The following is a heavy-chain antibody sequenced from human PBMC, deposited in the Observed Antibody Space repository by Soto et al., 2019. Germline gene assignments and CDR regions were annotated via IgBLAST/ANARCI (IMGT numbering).Heavy chain of an antibody. V-gene: IGHV3-74*01. J-gene: IGHJ4*02. D-gene: IGHD2-2*01. Sequence: EVQLVESGGGLVQPGGSLRLSCAASGFTLSNYWMHWARQAPGKGLVWVSRISSDGSSTNYADSVKGRFNISRDNAKNSLHLQMNSLRAEDTAVYYCARVPSCSSSSCYSYFDSWGQGTLVTVSS. CDR2: ISSDGSST. CDR3: ARVPSCSSSSCYSYFDS. CDR1: GFTLSNYW.